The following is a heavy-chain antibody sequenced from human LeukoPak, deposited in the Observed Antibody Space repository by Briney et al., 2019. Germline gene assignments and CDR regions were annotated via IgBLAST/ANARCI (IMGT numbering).Heavy chain of an antibody. CDR2: ISGSGGST. D-gene: IGHD6-19*01. CDR1: GFTFSSYA. J-gene: IGHJ4*02. Sequence: PGGSLRLSCAASGFTFSSYAMSWVRQAPGKGLEWVSAISGSGGSTYYADSVKGRFTISRDNSKNTLYLQMNSLRAEDTAVYYCAKRSGYSSGWHTIDYWGQGTLVTVSS. CDR3: AKRSGYSSGWHTIDY. V-gene: IGHV3-23*01.